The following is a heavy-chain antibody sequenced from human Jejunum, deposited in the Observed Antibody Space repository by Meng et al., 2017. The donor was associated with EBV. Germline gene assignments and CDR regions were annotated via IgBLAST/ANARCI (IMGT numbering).Heavy chain of an antibody. D-gene: IGHD3-3*01. CDR3: VREIRGYYSAY. Sequence: VGAGWVLLLPGGSLELSCNGSGFTLCSYAMQWVRQAPGKVLEWVALISYDGSNKYYADSVKGRFTISRDSSKNTFFLQMNSLRAEDTAVYYCVREIRGYYSAYWGQGALVTVSS. V-gene: IGHV3-30-3*01. J-gene: IGHJ4*02. CDR2: ISYDGSNK. CDR1: GFTLCSYA.